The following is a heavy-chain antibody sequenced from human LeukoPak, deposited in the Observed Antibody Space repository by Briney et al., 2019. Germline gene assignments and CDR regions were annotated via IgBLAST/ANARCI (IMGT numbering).Heavy chain of an antibody. V-gene: IGHV4-59*01. J-gene: IGHJ3*02. CDR2: IYYSGST. Sequence: SETLSLTRTVSGGSISSYYWSWIRPPPGKGLEWIGYIYYSGSTNYNPSLKSRVTISVDTSKNQFSLKLSSVTAADTAVYYCARYDSSGYYWVRGAFDIWGQGTMVTVSS. CDR3: ARYDSSGYYWVRGAFDI. D-gene: IGHD3-22*01. CDR1: GGSISSYY.